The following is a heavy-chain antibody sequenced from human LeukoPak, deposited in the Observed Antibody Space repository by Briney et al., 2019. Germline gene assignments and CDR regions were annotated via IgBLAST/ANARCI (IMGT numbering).Heavy chain of an antibody. CDR3: AKDIQLST. J-gene: IGHJ3*01. V-gene: IGHV3-23*01. CDR1: GFTFKDAA. CDR2: ISSSGNNA. Sequence: GGSLRLSCAVSGFTFKDAAMTWVRQAPGKGLEWVSLISSSGNNAYYADSVKGRFTISRDNSENTLSLQMNSLRVEDTAIYYCAKDIQLSTWGLGTMVTVSS. D-gene: IGHD5-24*01.